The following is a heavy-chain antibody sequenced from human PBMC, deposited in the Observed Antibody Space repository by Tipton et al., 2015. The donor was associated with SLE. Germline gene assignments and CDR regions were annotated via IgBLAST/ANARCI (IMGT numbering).Heavy chain of an antibody. CDR1: GGSISSGGYY. Sequence: TLSLTCTVSGGSISSGGYYWSWIRQHPGKGLEWIGYIYYSGSTYYNPSLKSRVTISVDTSKNQFSLKLSSVTAADTAVYYCARSLPTRLVVDHWGQGTLATVSS. V-gene: IGHV4-31*03. CDR2: IYYSGST. D-gene: IGHD2-8*02. J-gene: IGHJ5*02. CDR3: ARSLPTRLVVDH.